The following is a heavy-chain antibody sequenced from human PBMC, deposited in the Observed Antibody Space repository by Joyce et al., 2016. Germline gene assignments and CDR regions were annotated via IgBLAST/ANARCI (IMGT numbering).Heavy chain of an antibody. Sequence: QLQLQESGPGLVKPSETLSLTCDVSGGSISSSNYYWGWIRQPPGKGREWIGTIYYSGSTYYNPSLKSRVTISIDTSKNQFSLKVNSVTAADTAVYYCARRNILTSFDYWGQGTLVTVSS. J-gene: IGHJ4*02. CDR2: IYYSGST. D-gene: IGHD3-9*01. CDR1: GGSISSSNYY. CDR3: ARRNILTSFDY. V-gene: IGHV4-39*01.